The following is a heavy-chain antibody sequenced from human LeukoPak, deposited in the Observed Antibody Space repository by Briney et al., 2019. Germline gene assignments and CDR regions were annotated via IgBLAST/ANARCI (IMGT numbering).Heavy chain of an antibody. Sequence: GASVKVSCKASGGTFSSYAISWVRQAPGQGLEWMGGIIPIFGTANYAQKFQGRVTITADESTSTAYMELSSLRSEDTAVYYCARDFYYDILTGYPSYGMDVWGRGTTVTVSS. CDR2: IIPIFGTA. CDR3: ARDFYYDILTGYPSYGMDV. J-gene: IGHJ6*02. D-gene: IGHD3-9*01. CDR1: GGTFSSYA. V-gene: IGHV1-69*13.